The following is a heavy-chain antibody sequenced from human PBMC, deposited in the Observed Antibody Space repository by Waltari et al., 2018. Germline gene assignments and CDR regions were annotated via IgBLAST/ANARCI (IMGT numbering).Heavy chain of an antibody. Sequence: QVHLVQSGPEVKKPGSSVRVSCKASGDILNSYAIAWVRQAPGQGLEWMGRVIPTFGTTNYAQNFQCRLKITSDTSTTSVTMELSGLKFDDTGIYYCTSNTYYVPDYWGQGTVVNV. J-gene: IGHJ4*02. CDR3: TSNTYYVPDY. CDR1: GDILNSYA. V-gene: IGHV1-69*14. D-gene: IGHD1-26*01. CDR2: VIPTFGTT.